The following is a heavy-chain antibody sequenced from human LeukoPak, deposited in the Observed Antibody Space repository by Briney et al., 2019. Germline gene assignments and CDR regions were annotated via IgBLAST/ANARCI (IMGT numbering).Heavy chain of an antibody. V-gene: IGHV4-38-2*02. D-gene: IGHD2-15*01. CDR1: GYSISRGYY. Sequence: KPSETLSLTCAVSGYSISRGYYWGWVRQSPGKGLEWIANIHHSGRTYYNPSLKSRVTISVDMSKNQISLKLTSVTAADTAVYHCTRETIRFCSDTDCLQGEFWGQGALVTVSS. CDR3: TRETIRFCSDTDCLQGEF. J-gene: IGHJ4*02. CDR2: IHHSGRT.